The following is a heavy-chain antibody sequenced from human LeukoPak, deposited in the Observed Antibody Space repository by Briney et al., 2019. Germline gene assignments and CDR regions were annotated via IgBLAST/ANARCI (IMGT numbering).Heavy chain of an antibody. Sequence: GGSLRLSCVVSGFPFSGNAMSWVRQAPGKGLECVSAISGSGGNTYYADSVKGRFTISRDNSKNMLYLQMNSLRAEDTAVYYCVKVSGRIQIWPQPFGDGMDVWGQGTTVTVSS. CDR3: VKVSGRIQIWPQPFGDGMDV. D-gene: IGHD3-10*01. J-gene: IGHJ6*02. CDR1: GFPFSGNA. V-gene: IGHV3-23*01. CDR2: ISGSGGNT.